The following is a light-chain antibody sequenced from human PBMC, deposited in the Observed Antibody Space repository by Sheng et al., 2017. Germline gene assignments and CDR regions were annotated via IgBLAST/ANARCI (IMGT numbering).Light chain of an antibody. CDR1: SGINVGTYR. V-gene: IGLV5-45*01. J-gene: IGLJ3*02. CDR2: YRSDSDK. Sequence: QAVLTQPASLSASPGASASLTCTLRSGINVGTYRIYWYQQKPGSPPQYLLRYRSDSDKQQGSGVPSRFYGSKDASANAGILLISGLQSEDEADYYCMIWHSSAWVFGGGTKLTV. CDR3: MIWHSSAWV.